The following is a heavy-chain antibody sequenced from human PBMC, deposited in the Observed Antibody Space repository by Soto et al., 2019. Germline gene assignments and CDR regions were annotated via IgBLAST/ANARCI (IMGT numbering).Heavy chain of an antibody. CDR1: GGSFRREA. Sequence: QVQLVQSGAEVKKPGSSVKVSCKASGGSFRREAINWLRQAPGQGPEWMGNILPFFGTADYAQKFQGRVTVTADMSTTTVYSERNGLRVVDTAVYDCARGHECGGNSDAFDVWGQGTTVIVSS. V-gene: IGHV1-69*14. D-gene: IGHD2-21*01. J-gene: IGHJ3*01. CDR3: ARGHECGGNSDAFDV. CDR2: ILPFFGTA.